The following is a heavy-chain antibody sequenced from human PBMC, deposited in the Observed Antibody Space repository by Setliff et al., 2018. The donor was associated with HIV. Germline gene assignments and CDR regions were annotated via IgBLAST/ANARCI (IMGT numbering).Heavy chain of an antibody. V-gene: IGHV3-30*18. CDR3: AKDQISWAAAGFFDY. J-gene: IGHJ4*02. CDR1: GFTFSSYG. D-gene: IGHD6-13*01. Sequence: GGSLRLSCAASGFTFSSYGMHWVRQAPGKGLEWVAVISYDGSNKYYADSVKGRFTISRDNSKNTLYLQMNSLRAEDTAVYYCAKDQISWAAAGFFDYWGQGTLVTVSS. CDR2: ISYDGSNK.